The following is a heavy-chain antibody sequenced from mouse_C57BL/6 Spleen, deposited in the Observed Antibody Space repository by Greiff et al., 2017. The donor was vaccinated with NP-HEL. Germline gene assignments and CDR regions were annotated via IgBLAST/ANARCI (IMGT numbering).Heavy chain of an antibody. J-gene: IGHJ4*01. D-gene: IGHD2-5*01. Sequence: QVQLQQSGAELVKPGASVKMSCKASGYTFTSYWITWVKQRPGQGLEWIGDIYPGSGSTNYNEKFKSKATLTVDTSSSTAYMQLSSLTSEDSAVYYCARSYSNPFARDYWGQGTSVTVSS. CDR2: IYPGSGST. CDR1: GYTFTSYW. V-gene: IGHV1-55*01. CDR3: ARSYSNPFARDY.